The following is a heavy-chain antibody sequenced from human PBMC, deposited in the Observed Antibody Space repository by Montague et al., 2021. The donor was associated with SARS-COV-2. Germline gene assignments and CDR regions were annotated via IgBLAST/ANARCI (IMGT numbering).Heavy chain of an antibody. D-gene: IGHD2-15*01. V-gene: IGHV4-59*08. J-gene: IGHJ3*02. CDR1: GGSISSYY. CDR3: ARRRERWSDAFDI. CDR2: IYYSRNT. Sequence: SETLSLTCTVSGGSISSYYWSWIRQPPGKGLEWIGYIYYSRNTNYNPSLKSRVTISVDTSKNQFSLKVRSVTAADTAVYYCARRRERWSDAFDIWGQGTMVTVSS.